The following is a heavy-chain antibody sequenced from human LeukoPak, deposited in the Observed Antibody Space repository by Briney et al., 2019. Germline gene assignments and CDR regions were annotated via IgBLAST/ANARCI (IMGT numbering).Heavy chain of an antibody. CDR2: ISSSSSTI. CDR1: GFTFSSYS. CDR3: ARRWTYAFDI. V-gene: IGHV3-48*01. J-gene: IGHJ3*02. D-gene: IGHD4-23*01. Sequence: PGGSLRLSCAASGFTFSSYSMNWVRQAPGKGLEWVSYISSSSSTISYADSVKGRFTISRDNVQNSLYLQMNSLRAEDTAVYYCARRWTYAFDIWGQGTMVTVSS.